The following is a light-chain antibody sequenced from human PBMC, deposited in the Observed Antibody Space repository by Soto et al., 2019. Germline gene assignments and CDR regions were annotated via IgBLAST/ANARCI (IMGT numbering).Light chain of an antibody. CDR1: SSDIGGYDY. CDR2: EVS. CDR3: SFSTSSSTPFV. J-gene: IGLJ1*01. V-gene: IGLV2-14*01. Sequence: QSVLTQPASVSGSPGQSITISCTGTSSDIGGYDYVSWYQHHPGKAPKLMIYEVSNRPSGISNRFSGSKSANTASLTISGLQAEDEADYYCSFSTSSSTPFVFGTGTKVTVL.